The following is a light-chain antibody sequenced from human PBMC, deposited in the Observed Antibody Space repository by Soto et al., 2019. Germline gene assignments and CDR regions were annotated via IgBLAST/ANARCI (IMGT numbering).Light chain of an antibody. Sequence: QSALTQPASVSGSPGQSITISCTGTSSDVGSYKFVSWHQQHPGKAPKLMIYEGSKRPSGVSNRFSGSKSGNTASLTISGLQAEDEADYYCCSYAGSSTWVFGTGTKLTVL. CDR3: CSYAGSSTWV. CDR1: SSDVGSYKF. J-gene: IGLJ1*01. CDR2: EGS. V-gene: IGLV2-23*01.